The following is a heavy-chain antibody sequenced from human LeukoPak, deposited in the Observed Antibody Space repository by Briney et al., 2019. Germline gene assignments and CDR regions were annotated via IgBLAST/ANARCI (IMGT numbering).Heavy chain of an antibody. CDR1: GASISSYY. Sequence: SETLSLTCTVSGASISSYYWGWIRQPPGKGLEWIGSIYYSGSTYYNPSLKSRVTISVDTSKNQFSLKLSSVTAADTAVYYCARRIRLKNFDYWGQGTLVTVSS. CDR2: IYYSGST. CDR3: ARRIRLKNFDY. J-gene: IGHJ4*02. V-gene: IGHV4-39*01.